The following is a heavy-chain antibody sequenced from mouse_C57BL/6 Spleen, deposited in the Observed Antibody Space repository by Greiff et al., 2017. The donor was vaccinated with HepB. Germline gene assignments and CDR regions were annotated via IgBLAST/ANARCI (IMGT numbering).Heavy chain of an antibody. CDR2: INPNNGGT. CDR1: GYTFTDYY. CDR3: ARRGGSTVVATEYFDY. V-gene: IGHV1-26*01. J-gene: IGHJ2*01. D-gene: IGHD1-1*01. Sequence: EVQLQQSGPELVKPGASVKISCKASGYTFTDYYMNWVKQSHGKSLEWIGDINPNNGGTSYNQKFKGKATLTVDKSSSTAYMELRSLTSEDSAVYYCARRGGSTVVATEYFDYWGQGTTLTVSS.